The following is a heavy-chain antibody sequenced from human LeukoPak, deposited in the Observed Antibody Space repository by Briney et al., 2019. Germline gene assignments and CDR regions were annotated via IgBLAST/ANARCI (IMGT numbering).Heavy chain of an antibody. CDR1: GFTFDDYG. V-gene: IGHV3-20*04. D-gene: IGHD3-10*01. Sequence: GGPLRLSRAAAGFTFDDYGMSWVRQAPGKGLEWVSGINWNGGSTGCADSVKGRFTISRDNAKNSLYLQMNSLGAEDTALYYCARGLLWFGGWFDPWGQGTLVSVSS. CDR3: ARGLLWFGGWFDP. CDR2: INWNGGST. J-gene: IGHJ5*02.